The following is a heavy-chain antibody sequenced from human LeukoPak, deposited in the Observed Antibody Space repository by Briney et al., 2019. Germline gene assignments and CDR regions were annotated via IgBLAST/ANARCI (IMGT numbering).Heavy chain of an antibody. J-gene: IGHJ4*02. D-gene: IGHD2/OR15-2a*01. Sequence: GGSLRLSCAASGFAFNTYSMNWVRQAPGEGREWVSFIFSSSTYIYYTDSVKGRFTTSRDNARNSLYMQMDNLRAEDTGVYYCARDFYDGFALDYWGQGTLVTVSS. CDR3: ARDFYDGFALDY. CDR2: IFSSSTYI. CDR1: GFAFNTYS. V-gene: IGHV3-21*03.